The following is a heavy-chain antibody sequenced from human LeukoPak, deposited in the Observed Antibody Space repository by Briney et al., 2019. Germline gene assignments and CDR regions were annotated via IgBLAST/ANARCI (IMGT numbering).Heavy chain of an antibody. D-gene: IGHD6-19*01. J-gene: IGHJ4*02. CDR2: FYSSGST. V-gene: IGHV4-39*01. CDR1: GGSIGSSLYY. Sequence: PSETLSLTCTVSGGSIGSSLYYWGWIRQPPGKGLEWIGSFYSSGSTYYNPSLKSRVTISVDTSKNQFSLKLSSVTAADTAVYYCARLGYSSGWYGGGAFDYWGQGTLVTVSS. CDR3: ARLGYSSGWYGGGAFDY.